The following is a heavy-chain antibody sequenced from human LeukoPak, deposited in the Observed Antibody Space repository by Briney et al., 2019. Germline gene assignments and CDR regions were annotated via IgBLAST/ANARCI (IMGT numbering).Heavy chain of an antibody. J-gene: IGHJ6*03. CDR2: INPNSGGT. Sequence: ASVKVSCKASGYTFTGYYMHWVRQAPGQGLEWMGWINPNSGGTNYAQKFQGRVTTTRDTSISTAYMELSRLRSDDTAVYYCARDRLRYDILTGYHKSTMDVWGKGTTVTVSS. V-gene: IGHV1-2*02. CDR3: ARDRLRYDILTGYHKSTMDV. D-gene: IGHD3-9*01. CDR1: GYTFTGYY.